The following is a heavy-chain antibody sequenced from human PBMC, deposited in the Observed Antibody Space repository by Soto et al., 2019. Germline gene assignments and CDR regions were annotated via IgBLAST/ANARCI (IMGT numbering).Heavy chain of an antibody. Sequence: QVQLQESGPGLVKPSGTLSLTCTVSGGSISSSNWWSWVRQPPGKGLEWIGEIYHSGSTDYNPSRKSRVTIAVDKSKNQVSLKLNSVTAADTAVDYCARGWGIVAAGSDYWGQGTLVTVSS. CDR1: GGSISSSNW. V-gene: IGHV4-4*02. CDR2: IYHSGST. CDR3: ARGWGIVAAGSDY. D-gene: IGHD6-13*01. J-gene: IGHJ4*02.